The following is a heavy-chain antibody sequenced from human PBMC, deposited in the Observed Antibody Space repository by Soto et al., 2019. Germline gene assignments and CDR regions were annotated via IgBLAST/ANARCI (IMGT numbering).Heavy chain of an antibody. J-gene: IGHJ4*02. CDR1: GYTFTSYD. V-gene: IGHV1-8*01. D-gene: IGHD3-16*01. CDR2: MNPNSGNT. Sequence: QVQLVQSGAEVKKPGASVKVSCKASGYTFTSYDINWVRQATGQGLEWMGWMNPNSGNTGYAQKFQGRVTMTRNTHKRTANREGGSLRSGDTAVYYGAGGGEGATYDYGGQGTLVTVSS. CDR3: AGGGEGATYDY.